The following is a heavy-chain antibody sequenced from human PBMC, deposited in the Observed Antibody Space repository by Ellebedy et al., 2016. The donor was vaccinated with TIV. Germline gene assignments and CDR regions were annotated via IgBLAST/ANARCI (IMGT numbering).Heavy chain of an antibody. V-gene: IGHV3-23*01. Sequence: GESLKISCAASGFTFSSYAMSWVRQAPGKGLEWVSTISGSGGSTYYADSVKGRFTISRDNSKNTLYLQMNSLRAEDTAVYYCAKFSGYYFGGGFDYWGQGTLVTVSS. CDR3: AKFSGYYFGGGFDY. D-gene: IGHD3-22*01. J-gene: IGHJ4*02. CDR1: GFTFSSYA. CDR2: ISGSGGST.